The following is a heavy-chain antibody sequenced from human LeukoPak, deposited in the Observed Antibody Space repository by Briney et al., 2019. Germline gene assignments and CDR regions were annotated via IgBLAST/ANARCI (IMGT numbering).Heavy chain of an antibody. CDR1: GFTFSRYG. CDR2: ISGSGGST. Sequence: GGSLRLSCAASGFTFSRYGMSWVRQAPGKGLEWVSAISGSGGSTYYADSVKGRFTISRDNSKNTLYLQMNSLRAEDTAVYYCARRPLAVRAFDIWGQGTMVTVSS. D-gene: IGHD6-19*01. J-gene: IGHJ3*02. V-gene: IGHV3-23*01. CDR3: ARRPLAVRAFDI.